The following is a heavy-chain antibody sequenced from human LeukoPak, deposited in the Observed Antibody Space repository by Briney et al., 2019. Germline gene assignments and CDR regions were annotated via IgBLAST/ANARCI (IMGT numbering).Heavy chain of an antibody. J-gene: IGHJ3*02. Sequence: PGGSLRLSCAASGFTFSSYEMNWVRQAPGKGLEWVSYISSSGSTIYYADSVKGRFTISRDNAKNSLCLQMNSLRAEDTAVYYCAREREDAFDIWGQGTMVTVSS. V-gene: IGHV3-48*03. D-gene: IGHD1-26*01. CDR3: AREREDAFDI. CDR2: ISSSGSTI. CDR1: GFTFSSYE.